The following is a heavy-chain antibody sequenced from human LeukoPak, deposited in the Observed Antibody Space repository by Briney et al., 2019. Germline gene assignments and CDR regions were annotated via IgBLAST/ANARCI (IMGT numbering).Heavy chain of an antibody. Sequence: GGSLRLSCAASGLTFSDYFLSWIRQPPGKGLEWVSHISSSGGTIYYADSVKGRFTISRDNAKNSLYLQMNSLRAEDTAVYYRARVHNRFFDYWGQGALVTVSP. CDR1: GLTFSDYF. CDR3: ARVHNRFFDY. CDR2: ISSSGGTI. V-gene: IGHV3-11*01. J-gene: IGHJ4*02. D-gene: IGHD1-14*01.